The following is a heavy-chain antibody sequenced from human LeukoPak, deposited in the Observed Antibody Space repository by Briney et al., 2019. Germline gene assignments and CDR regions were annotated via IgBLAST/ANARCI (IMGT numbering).Heavy chain of an antibody. CDR3: ARESYYYDSRPFDY. CDR2: IYYSGST. D-gene: IGHD3-22*01. V-gene: IGHV4-59*01. J-gene: IGHJ4*02. Sequence: SETLSLTCTVSGDSISSYYWSWIRQPPGKGLEWIGYIYYSGSTNYNPSLKSRVTISVDTSKNQFSLKLSSVTAADTAVYYCARESYYYDSRPFDYWGQGTLVTVSS. CDR1: GDSISSYY.